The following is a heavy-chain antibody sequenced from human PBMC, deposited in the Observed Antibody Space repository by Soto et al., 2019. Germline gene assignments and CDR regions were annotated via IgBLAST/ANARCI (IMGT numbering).Heavy chain of an antibody. D-gene: IGHD3-10*01. CDR3: ARQYTVRHYYYGSGSYYDFHFDY. V-gene: IGHV4-59*01. CDR2: IYNSEII. Sequence: PSETLSLTCTVSGGSISSYYWSWIRQPPGKGQEWIAYIYNSEIINYNPSLKSRVSISVDKSKNQFYLKLTSVTAADTAVYYCARQYTVRHYYYGSGSYYDFHFDYWGQGTLVTVSS. CDR1: GGSISSYY. J-gene: IGHJ4*02.